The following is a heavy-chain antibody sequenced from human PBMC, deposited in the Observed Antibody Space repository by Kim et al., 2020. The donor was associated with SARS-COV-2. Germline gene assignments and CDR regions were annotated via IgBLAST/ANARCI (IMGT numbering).Heavy chain of an antibody. V-gene: IGHV1-18*01. CDR3: ARGYGDYLDY. J-gene: IGHJ4*02. CDR2: NT. Sequence: NTNYAQKLQGRVTMTTDTSTSTAYMELRSLRSDDTAVYYCARGYGDYLDYWGQGTLVTVSS. D-gene: IGHD4-17*01.